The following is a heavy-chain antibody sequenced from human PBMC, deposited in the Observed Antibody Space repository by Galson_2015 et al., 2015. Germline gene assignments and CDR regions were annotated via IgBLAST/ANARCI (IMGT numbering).Heavy chain of an antibody. J-gene: IGHJ6*02. CDR1: GGSFSGYY. Sequence: ETLSLTCAVYGGSFSGYYWSWIRQPPGKGLEWIGEINHSGSTNYNPSLKSRVTISVDTSKNQFSLKLSSVTAADTAVYYCARGITIFGVAHPLLGYYYYGMDVWGQGTTVTVSS. D-gene: IGHD3-3*01. CDR2: INHSGST. CDR3: ARGITIFGVAHPLLGYYYYGMDV. V-gene: IGHV4-34*01.